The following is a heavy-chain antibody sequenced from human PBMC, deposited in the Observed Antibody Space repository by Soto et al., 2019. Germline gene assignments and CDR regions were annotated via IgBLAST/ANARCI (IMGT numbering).Heavy chain of an antibody. J-gene: IGHJ4*02. CDR2: ISYDGSNK. Sequence: QVQLVESGGGVVQPGRSLRLSCVASGFTFSSYGMHWVRQAPGKGLEWVAVISYDGSNKYYADSVKGRFTISRDNSKNTLYLQMNSLRAEDTAVYYCAIPGYWGQGTLVTVSS. CDR1: GFTFSSYG. CDR3: AIPGY. V-gene: IGHV3-30*03.